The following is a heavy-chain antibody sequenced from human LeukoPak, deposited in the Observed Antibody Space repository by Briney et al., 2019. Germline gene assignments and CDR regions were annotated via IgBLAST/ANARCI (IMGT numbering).Heavy chain of an antibody. V-gene: IGHV3-7*01. CDR3: ARDSGILQSPHAFDI. J-gene: IGHJ3*02. CDR2: IKQDGSEK. D-gene: IGHD3-10*01. Sequence: GGSLRLSCAASGFTFSSYWMSWVRQAPGKGLEWVANIKQDGSEKYYVDSVKGRFTISRDNAKNSLYLQMNSLRAEDTAVYYCARDSGILQSPHAFDIWGQGTMVTVSS. CDR1: GFTFSSYW.